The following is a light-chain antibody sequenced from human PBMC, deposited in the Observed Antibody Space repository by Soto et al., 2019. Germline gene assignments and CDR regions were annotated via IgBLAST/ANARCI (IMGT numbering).Light chain of an antibody. J-gene: IGKJ2*01. CDR2: GAS. CDR3: QLYGDSPMYT. CDR1: QRVSDSS. V-gene: IGKV3-20*01. Sequence: EIVLTQSPGTLSLSPGERATLSCRASQRVSDSSLAWYHQKPGQAPRLLIYGASRRATGIPDTFSGSGSGTAFTLTIIRLEPEDFAVYYCQLYGDSPMYTFGQGTKLEIK.